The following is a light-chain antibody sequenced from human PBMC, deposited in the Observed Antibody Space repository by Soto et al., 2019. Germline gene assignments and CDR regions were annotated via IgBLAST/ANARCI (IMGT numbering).Light chain of an antibody. CDR1: QSISSW. CDR3: QQRGSWPPT. CDR2: KAS. V-gene: IGKV1-5*03. Sequence: DIQMTQSPSTLSASVVDRVTITCLASQSISSWLAWYQQKPGKAPKLLIYKASSLESGVPSRFSGSGSGTDFTLTISSLEPEDFGVYYCQQRGSWPPTFGQGTRLE. J-gene: IGKJ5*01.